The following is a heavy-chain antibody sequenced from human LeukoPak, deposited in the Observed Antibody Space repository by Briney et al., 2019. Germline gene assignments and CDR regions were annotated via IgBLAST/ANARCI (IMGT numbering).Heavy chain of an antibody. V-gene: IGHV1-18*01. D-gene: IGHD3-10*01. Sequence: ASVKVSCKASGYTFTSYGISWVRQAPGQGLEWMGWISAYNGNTNYAQKLQGRVTMTTDTSTSTAYMELRSLRSDDTAVYYCARKAYYYGSGSCDAFDIWGQGTMVTVSS. CDR1: GYTFTSYG. CDR2: ISAYNGNT. J-gene: IGHJ3*02. CDR3: ARKAYYYGSGSCDAFDI.